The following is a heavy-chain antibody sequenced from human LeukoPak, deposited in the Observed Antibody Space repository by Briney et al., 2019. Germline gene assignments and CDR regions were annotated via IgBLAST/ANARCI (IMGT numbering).Heavy chain of an antibody. Sequence: PSQTLSLTCAVSGGSISSGGYSWSWIRQPPGKGLEWIGYIYDSGSKYYNPSLKSRVTISVDKSKNQFSLNLSSVTAADTAVHYCARGVPAAVTNYFDYWGQGTLVTVSS. D-gene: IGHD2-2*01. CDR1: GGSISSGGYS. V-gene: IGHV4-30-2*01. CDR2: IYDSGSK. J-gene: IGHJ4*02. CDR3: ARGVPAAVTNYFDY.